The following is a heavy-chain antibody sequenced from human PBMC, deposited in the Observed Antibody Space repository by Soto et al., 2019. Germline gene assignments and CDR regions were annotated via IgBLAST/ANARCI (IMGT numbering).Heavy chain of an antibody. CDR1: GGSISRGGYS. CDR2: IYHSGST. CDR3: AREIAEGRMVRGVIITDNWFDP. J-gene: IGHJ5*02. Sequence: SETLSLTCAVSGGSISRGGYSWSWIRQPPGKGLEWIGYIYHSGSTYYNPSLKSRVTISVDRSKNQFSLKLSSVTAADTAVYYCAREIAEGRMVRGVIITDNWFDPWGQGTLVTVSS. V-gene: IGHV4-30-2*01. D-gene: IGHD3-10*01.